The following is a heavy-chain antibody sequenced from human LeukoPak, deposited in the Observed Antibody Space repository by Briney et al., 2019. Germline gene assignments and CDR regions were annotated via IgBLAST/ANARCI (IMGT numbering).Heavy chain of an antibody. J-gene: IGHJ4*02. D-gene: IGHD2-15*01. CDR2: ISNSGDTR. Sequence: PGGSLRLSCAASGFTFSDYYMSWIRQAPGKGLEWLAYISNSGDTRKYADSVTGRFTISRDNAKNSVFLQMNSLRAEDSGVYYCARDTPRCPGDYWGQGTLVTVSS. CDR3: ARDTPRCPGDY. V-gene: IGHV3-11*01. CDR1: GFTFSDYY.